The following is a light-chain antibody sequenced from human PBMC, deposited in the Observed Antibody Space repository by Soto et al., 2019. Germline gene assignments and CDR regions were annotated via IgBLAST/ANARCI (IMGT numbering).Light chain of an antibody. J-gene: IGKJ1*01. CDR2: WAS. CDR3: QQYYSTPGT. V-gene: IGKV4-1*01. CDR1: QSVLYSSNNKNY. Sequence: DIVMTQSPDSLAVSLGERATINCKSSQSVLYSSNNKNYLAWYQHKPGQPPKLLIYWASTRESGVPDRFSGGGSGTDFTLTISSLQAEDVAVYYCQQYYSTPGTFGQGTKVEMK.